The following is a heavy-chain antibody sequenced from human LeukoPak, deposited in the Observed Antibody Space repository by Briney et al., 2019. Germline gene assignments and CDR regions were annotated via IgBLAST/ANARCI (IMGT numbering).Heavy chain of an antibody. J-gene: IGHJ5*02. D-gene: IGHD6-25*01. Sequence: SETLSLTCTVSGYSISINYYSGWIRQSPGKGLEWIGTISHSGSTYYNPSLKSRVTISLDTSKNQFSLKLGSVTAADTAVYFCARAIGYTNGQNWFDPWGQGTLVTVSS. V-gene: IGHV4-38-2*02. CDR1: GYSISINYY. CDR2: ISHSGST. CDR3: ARAIGYTNGQNWFDP.